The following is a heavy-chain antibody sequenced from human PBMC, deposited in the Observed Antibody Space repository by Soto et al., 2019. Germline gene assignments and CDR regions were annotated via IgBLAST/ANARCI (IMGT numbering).Heavy chain of an antibody. CDR2: ISSSSSYI. D-gene: IGHD2-8*01. V-gene: IGHV3-21*01. Sequence: GGSLRLSCAASGFTFSSYSMNWVRQAPGKGLEWVSSISSSSSYIYYADSVKGRFTISRDNAKNSLYLQMNSLRAEDTAVYYCARDIVLIQGYYGMDVWGQGTTVTVSS. J-gene: IGHJ6*02. CDR1: GFTFSSYS. CDR3: ARDIVLIQGYYGMDV.